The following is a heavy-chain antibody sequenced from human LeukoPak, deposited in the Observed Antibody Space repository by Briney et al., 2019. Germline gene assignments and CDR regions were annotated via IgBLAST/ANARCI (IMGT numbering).Heavy chain of an antibody. CDR1: AFTFSSYG. V-gene: IGHV3-23*01. CDR2: ISGDGRDI. Sequence: GGSLRLSCAASAFTFSSYGMSWVRQAPGKGLEWVSAISGDGRDIFYADSVKGRFTISRDNSKNTLYLQMNSLRAEDTAVYYCAKETPYYDFWSGYSPNVFDIWGQGTMVTVSS. J-gene: IGHJ3*02. D-gene: IGHD3-3*01. CDR3: AKETPYYDFWSGYSPNVFDI.